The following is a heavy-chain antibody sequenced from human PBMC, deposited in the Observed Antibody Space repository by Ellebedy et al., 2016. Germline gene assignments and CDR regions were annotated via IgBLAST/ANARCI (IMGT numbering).Heavy chain of an antibody. CDR2: INHSGST. Sequence: SETLSLTXPVSGGSISSYYWSWIRQPPGKGLEWIGEINHSGSTNYNPSLKRRVTISVDTSKNQFSLKLSSVTAADTAVYYCAKGNDYVWGSYWSPWGQGTLVTVSS. CDR1: GGSISSYY. CDR3: AKGNDYVWGSYWSP. V-gene: IGHV4-34*01. J-gene: IGHJ4*02. D-gene: IGHD3-16*01.